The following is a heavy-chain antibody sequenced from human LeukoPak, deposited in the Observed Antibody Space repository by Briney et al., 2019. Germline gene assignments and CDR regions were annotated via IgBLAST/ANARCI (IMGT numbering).Heavy chain of an antibody. V-gene: IGHV4-59*08. J-gene: IGHJ4*02. Sequence: SETLSLTCTVSGVSISSYYWSWIRQPPGKGLEWIGYIYYSGSTNYNPSLKSRVTISIDTSKNQFYLKLSSLTAAGTAVYYCARRDDSSGYHKIFDYWGPGTLVTVSS. CDR2: IYYSGST. D-gene: IGHD3-22*01. CDR1: GVSISSYY. CDR3: ARRDDSSGYHKIFDY.